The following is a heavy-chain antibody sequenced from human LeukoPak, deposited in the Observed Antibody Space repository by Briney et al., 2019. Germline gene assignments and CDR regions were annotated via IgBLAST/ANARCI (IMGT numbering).Heavy chain of an antibody. Sequence: SETLSLTCTVSGYSISSGYYWGWIRQPPGKGLEWIGSIYHSGSTYYNPSLKSRVTISVDTSKNQFSLKLSSVTAADTAAYYCARDRSRYYDFWSGQPDIWGQGTMVTVSS. CDR3: ARDRSRYYDFWSGQPDI. CDR1: GYSISSGYY. D-gene: IGHD3-3*01. CDR2: IYHSGST. V-gene: IGHV4-38-2*02. J-gene: IGHJ3*02.